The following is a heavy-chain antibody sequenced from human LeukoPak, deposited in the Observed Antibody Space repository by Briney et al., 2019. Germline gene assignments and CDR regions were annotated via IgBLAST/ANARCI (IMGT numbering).Heavy chain of an antibody. D-gene: IGHD6-19*01. CDR2: ISSGGSTI. V-gene: IGHV3-48*02. CDR3: AKVRSSGWSFDY. CDR1: GFTFSSYS. Sequence: PGGSLRLSCAASGFTFSSYSMNWVSQPPGKGLEWVSYISSGGSTIYYADSVKGRFTISRDSAKNSLYLQMNSLRDEDTAVYYCAKVRSSGWSFDYWGQGTLVSVSS. J-gene: IGHJ4*02.